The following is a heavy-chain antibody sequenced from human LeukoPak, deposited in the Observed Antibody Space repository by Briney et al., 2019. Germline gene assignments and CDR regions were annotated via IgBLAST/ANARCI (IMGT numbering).Heavy chain of an antibody. V-gene: IGHV3-30*18. CDR2: ISYDGSNK. D-gene: IGHD3-22*01. CDR1: GFTFSSYA. CDR3: AKDRRIKMIVVVPDFDY. Sequence: GGSLRLSCAASGFTFSSYAMSWVRQAPGKGLEWVAVISYDGSNKYYADSVKGRFTISRGNSRKTLYLQMNSLRAEDTAVYYCAKDRRIKMIVVVPDFDYWGQGTLVTVSS. J-gene: IGHJ4*02.